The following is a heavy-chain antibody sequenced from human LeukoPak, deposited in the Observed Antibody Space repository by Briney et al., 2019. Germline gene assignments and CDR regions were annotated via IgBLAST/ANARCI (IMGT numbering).Heavy chain of an antibody. CDR2: IKQDGSEK. V-gene: IGHV3-7*01. Sequence: PGRSLRLSCAASGFIFSKNAMHWVRQAPGKGLGWVANIKQDGSEKYYVDSVKGRFTISRDNAKNSLYLQMNSLRAEDTAVYYCARDQDYDILTGYTSALDYWGQGTLVTVSS. J-gene: IGHJ4*02. CDR3: ARDQDYDILTGYTSALDY. CDR1: GFIFSKNA. D-gene: IGHD3-9*01.